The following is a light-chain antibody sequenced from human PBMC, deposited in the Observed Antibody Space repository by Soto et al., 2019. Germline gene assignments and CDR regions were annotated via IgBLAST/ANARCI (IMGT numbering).Light chain of an antibody. CDR3: QQFHNWPPIT. CDR1: QNIERY. J-gene: IGKJ1*01. V-gene: IGKV1-39*01. CDR2: AAA. Sequence: DIQMTQSPSSLSASIGDTITISCRASQNIERYLNWYQQKEGRARQLLMFAAANLESGVPSRFRGSGSGTDFTLTISSLQPEDFAVYYCQQFHNWPPITFGQGTKVDIK.